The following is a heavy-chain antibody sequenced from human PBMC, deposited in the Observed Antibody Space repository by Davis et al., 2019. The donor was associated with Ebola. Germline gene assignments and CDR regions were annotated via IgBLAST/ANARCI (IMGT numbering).Heavy chain of an antibody. V-gene: IGHV4-30-4*08. CDR3: ASMSTIFGNDY. CDR1: GGSISSGVNY. CDR2: IYYSGST. J-gene: IGHJ4*02. D-gene: IGHD3-3*01. Sequence: SETLSLTCTVSGGSISSGVNYWSWVRQHPGKGLEWIGYIYYSGSTYYNPSLKSRVTISVDTSKNQFSLKLSSVTAADTAVYYCASMSTIFGNDYWGQGTLVTVSS.